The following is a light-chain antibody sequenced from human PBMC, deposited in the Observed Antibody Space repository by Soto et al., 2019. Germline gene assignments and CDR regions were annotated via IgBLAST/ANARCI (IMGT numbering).Light chain of an antibody. CDR1: QSISTW. V-gene: IGKV1-5*01. CDR2: DAS. Sequence: DIKIPPSPSTLSASVGDSVIITCRSSQSISTWLALYHQKPGKAPKLLIYDASILESGVPSRFSGSGSGTDFTLTISGLQPEDFAAYYCQQHRSYPSTLGDGTKVDIK. J-gene: IGKJ4*01. CDR3: QQHRSYPST.